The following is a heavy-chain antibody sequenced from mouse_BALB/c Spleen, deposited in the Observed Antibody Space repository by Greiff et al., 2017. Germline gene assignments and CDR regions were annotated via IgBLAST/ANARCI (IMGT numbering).Heavy chain of an antibody. J-gene: IGHJ2*01. Sequence: VQLQQSGPELVKTGASVKISCKASGYSFTGYYMHWVKQSHGKSLEWIGYISCYNGATSYNQKFKGKATLTVDKSSSTAYMHLNSLTSEDSAVYYCARYDGYYNYFDYWGQGTTLTVSS. CDR2: ISCYNGAT. D-gene: IGHD2-3*01. V-gene: IGHV1S135*01. CDR3: ARYDGYYNYFDY. CDR1: GYSFTGYY.